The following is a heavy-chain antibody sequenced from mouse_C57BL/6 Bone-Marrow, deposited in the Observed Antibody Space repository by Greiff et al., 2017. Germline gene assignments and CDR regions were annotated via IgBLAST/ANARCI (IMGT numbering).Heavy chain of an antibody. V-gene: IGHV2-2*01. CDR2: IWSGGST. CDR1: GFSLTSYG. Sequence: VQLQESGPGLVQPSQSLSITCTVSGFSLTSYGVHWVRQSPGKGLEWLGVIWSGGSTDYNAAFISRLSISKDNSKSQVFFKMNSLQADDTAIYYCARRGYYGPYYYAMDYWGQGTSVTVSS. D-gene: IGHD1-1*01. CDR3: ARRGYYGPYYYAMDY. J-gene: IGHJ4*01.